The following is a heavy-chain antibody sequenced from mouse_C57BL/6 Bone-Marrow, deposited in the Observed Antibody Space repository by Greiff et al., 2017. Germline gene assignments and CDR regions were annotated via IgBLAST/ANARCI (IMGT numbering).Heavy chain of an antibody. CDR2: IHPNSGST. D-gene: IGHD3-2*02. CDR1: GYTFTSYW. J-gene: IGHJ2*01. CDR3: HSQLMLPFDY. Sequence: VQLQQPGAELVKPGASVKLSCKASGYTFTSYWMHWVKQRPGQGLEWIGMIHPNSGSTNYNEKLKSKATLTVDKSSSTANMQLSSLTSEDSAVYCCHSQLMLPFDYWGQGTTLTVSS. V-gene: IGHV1-64*01.